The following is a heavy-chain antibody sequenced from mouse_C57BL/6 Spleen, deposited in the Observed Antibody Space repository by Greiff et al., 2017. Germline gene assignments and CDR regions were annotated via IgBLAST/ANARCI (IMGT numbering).Heavy chain of an antibody. Sequence: EVKLVESGGGLVKPGGSLKLSCAASGFTFSSYAMSWVRQTPEKRLEWVATISDGGSYTYYPDNVKGRFTISRDNAKNNLYLQMSHLKSEDTAMYYCARDRSSSYYDAMDYWGQGTSVTVSS. CDR2: ISDGGSYT. D-gene: IGHD1-1*01. J-gene: IGHJ4*01. CDR3: ARDRSSSYYDAMDY. CDR1: GFTFSSYA. V-gene: IGHV5-4*01.